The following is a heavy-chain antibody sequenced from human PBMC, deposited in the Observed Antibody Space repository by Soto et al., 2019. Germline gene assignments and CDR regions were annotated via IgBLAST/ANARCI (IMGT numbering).Heavy chain of an antibody. D-gene: IGHD1-26*01. J-gene: IGHJ6*02. V-gene: IGHV4-34*01. CDR3: ARGHSTSLHGLYYYYGMDV. CDR1: GGSFSGYY. Sequence: SETLSLTCAVYGGSFSGYYWSWIRQPPGKGLEWIGEINHSGSTNYNPSLKSRVTISVDTSKNQFSLKLSSVTAADTAVYYCARGHSTSLHGLYYYYGMDVWGQGTTVTVSS. CDR2: INHSGST.